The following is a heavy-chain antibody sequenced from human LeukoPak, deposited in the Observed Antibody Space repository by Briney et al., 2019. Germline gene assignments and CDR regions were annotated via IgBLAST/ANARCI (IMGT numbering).Heavy chain of an antibody. CDR2: IYHSGNT. D-gene: IGHD2-15*01. CDR3: ARVVRVVAAALGY. CDR1: AYSISSGYY. V-gene: IGHV4-38-2*02. Sequence: SETLSLTCTVSAYSISSGYYWGWIRQPPGKGLEWIGSIYHSGNTYYNPSLKSRVTMSVDTSKNQFSLNLRSVTAADTAVYYCARVVRVVAAALGYWGQGTLVTVSS. J-gene: IGHJ4*02.